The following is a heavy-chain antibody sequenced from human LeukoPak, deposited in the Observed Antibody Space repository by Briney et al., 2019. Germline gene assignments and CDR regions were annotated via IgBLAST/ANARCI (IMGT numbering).Heavy chain of an antibody. CDR1: GGSVTTYH. V-gene: IGHV4-59*02. J-gene: IGHJ3*02. CDR2: IHYSGGA. CDR3: ARAEGAASHI. Sequence: PAETLSLTCAVSGGSVTTYHWTWIRQPPGKGLEWIGHIHYSGGADYNPSLKSRVSMSLDTSKNHFSLRLTSVTAADTGAYFCARAEGAASHIWGQGTMVSVSS. D-gene: IGHD3-16*01.